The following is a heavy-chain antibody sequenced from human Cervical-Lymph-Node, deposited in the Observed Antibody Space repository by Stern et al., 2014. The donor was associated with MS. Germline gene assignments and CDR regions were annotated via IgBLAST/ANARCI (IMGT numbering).Heavy chain of an antibody. CDR3: AKEPLSLGGVIVYQFEP. Sequence: VQLVESGGGVVQPGGSLRLSCAASGFTFSRYGMHWVRQAPGKGLEWVSVIYNDGCNTSYADSGKGRFTISSAHSNTTLYLQMESMRPEDTAMYYCAKEPLSLGGVIVYQFEPWGQGTLVTVSS. CDR1: GFTFSRYG. V-gene: IGHV3-30*18. D-gene: IGHD3-16*02. J-gene: IGHJ5*02. CDR2: IYNDGCNT.